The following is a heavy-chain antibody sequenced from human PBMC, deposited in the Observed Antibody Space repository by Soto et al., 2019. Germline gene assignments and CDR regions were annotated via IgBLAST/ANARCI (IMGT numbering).Heavy chain of an antibody. J-gene: IGHJ3*01. CDR1: GGSISSGDYY. CDR3: AREGGSYDSGGFLIRGAFDV. V-gene: IGHV4-31*03. CDR2: IHHRGNT. D-gene: IGHD3-22*01. Sequence: KTSETLSLTCTVSGGSISSGDYYWNWIRQHPEKGLEWIGSIHHRGNTYYSPSLESRISISIDTSKNQFSLRLSSVTAADTAVYYCAREGGSYDSGGFLIRGAFDVWGQGTTVTVSS.